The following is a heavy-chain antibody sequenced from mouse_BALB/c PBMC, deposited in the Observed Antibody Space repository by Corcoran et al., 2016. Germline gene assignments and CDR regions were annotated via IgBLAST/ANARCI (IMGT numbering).Heavy chain of an antibody. V-gene: IGHV14-3*02. CDR2: IDPANENT. CDR1: GFNIKDTY. J-gene: IGHJ3*01. CDR3: TIGSYEAGFSC. Sequence: EVQLQQSGAELVKPGASVKLSCTASGFNIKDTYLHWVKQRPEQGLKWIGRIDPANENTKLDLKFQGKATITADTSSNTAYLQLSSLTSEDTAGYYCTIGSYEAGFSCWGQATLVTVSA. D-gene: IGHD1-1*02.